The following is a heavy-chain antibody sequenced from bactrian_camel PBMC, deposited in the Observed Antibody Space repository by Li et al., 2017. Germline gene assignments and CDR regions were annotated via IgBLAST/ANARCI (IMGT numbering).Heavy chain of an antibody. CDR2: IYAPEGRI. J-gene: IGHJ4*01. V-gene: IGHV3S54*01. CDR1: GDITSNTY. Sequence: HVQLVESGGGSVQAGGSLTLSCAASGDITSNTYMAWFRQAPGKEREGVGGIYAPEGRIFYDDSVKGRFTISQDNSKKSLYLQMNKLKPEDTGMYYCAACVALADSNTMAGGPRSPSP. D-gene: IGHD2*01.